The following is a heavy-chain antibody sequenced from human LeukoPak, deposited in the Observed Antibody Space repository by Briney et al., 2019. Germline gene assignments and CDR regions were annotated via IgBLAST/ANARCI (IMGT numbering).Heavy chain of an antibody. Sequence: GSSVKVSCKASGGTFSSYAISWVRQAPGQGLEWMGGIIPIFGTANYAQKFQGRVTITADKSTSTAYMELSSLRSEDTAVYYCASDSRHYDSSGYPGEFDYWGQGTLVTVSS. V-gene: IGHV1-69*06. CDR3: ASDSRHYDSSGYPGEFDY. J-gene: IGHJ4*02. CDR1: GGTFSSYA. CDR2: IIPIFGTA. D-gene: IGHD3-22*01.